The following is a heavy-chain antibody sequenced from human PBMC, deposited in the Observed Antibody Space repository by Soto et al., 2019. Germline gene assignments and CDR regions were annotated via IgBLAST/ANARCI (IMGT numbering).Heavy chain of an antibody. Sequence: QVQLVQSGAEVKKPGASVKVSCKASGYTFVSNGISWVRQAPGQGLEWMGWISAYNGNTNYAQKFQGRVTMSTDTSTSTAYMELRSLRSDDTAVYYCEITKREVIAAAVNDRYGMDVWGQGTTVTVSS. CDR1: GYTFVSNG. CDR3: EITKREVIAAAVNDRYGMDV. J-gene: IGHJ6*02. CDR2: ISAYNGNT. D-gene: IGHD6-13*01. V-gene: IGHV1-18*01.